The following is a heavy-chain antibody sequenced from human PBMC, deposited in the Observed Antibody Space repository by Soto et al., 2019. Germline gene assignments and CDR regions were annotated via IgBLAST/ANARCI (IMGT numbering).Heavy chain of an antibody. CDR3: ARHRSLAVAGRLGWFDP. Sequence: QLQLQESGPGLVKPSETLSLTCTVSGGSISSSSYYWGWIRQPPGKGLEWIGSIYYSGSTYYNPSLKSRVTISVDTSKNQFSLKLSSVTAADTAVYYCARHRSLAVAGRLGWFDPWGQGTLVTVSS. J-gene: IGHJ5*02. V-gene: IGHV4-39*01. D-gene: IGHD6-19*01. CDR1: GGSISSSSYY. CDR2: IYYSGST.